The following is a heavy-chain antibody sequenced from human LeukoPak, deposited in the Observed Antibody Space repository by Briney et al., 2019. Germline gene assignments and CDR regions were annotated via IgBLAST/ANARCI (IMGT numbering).Heavy chain of an antibody. CDR2: IYYSGST. CDR1: GGSISSYY. Sequence: SETLSLTCTVSGGSISSYYWSWIRQPPGKGLEWIGYIYYSGSTYYNPSLRSRATMSVDTSKNQFSLQLTSVTAADTAIYYCARAAEGAADYWGQGTLVTVSS. D-gene: IGHD4/OR15-4a*01. CDR3: ARAAEGAADY. J-gene: IGHJ4*02. V-gene: IGHV4-59*01.